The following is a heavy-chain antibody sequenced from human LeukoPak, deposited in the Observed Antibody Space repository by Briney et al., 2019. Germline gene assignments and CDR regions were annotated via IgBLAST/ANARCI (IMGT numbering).Heavy chain of an antibody. D-gene: IGHD3-3*01. Sequence: ASVKVSFKASGYTFSSYYMHWVRQAPGQGGEWMGIINPSGGSTRYAQKFQGRVTITADKSTSTAYMELSSLRSEDTAVYYCARDSTRYYDFWSDYYYYGMDVWGQGTTVTVSS. CDR1: GYTFSSYY. J-gene: IGHJ6*02. CDR2: INPSGGST. CDR3: ARDSTRYYDFWSDYYYYGMDV. V-gene: IGHV1-46*01.